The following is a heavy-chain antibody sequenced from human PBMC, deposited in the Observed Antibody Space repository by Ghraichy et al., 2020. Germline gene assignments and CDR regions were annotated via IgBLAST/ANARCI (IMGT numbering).Heavy chain of an antibody. J-gene: IGHJ6*02. CDR2: IWYDGSNK. CDR3: ARDRGPVVTPMAHGMDV. CDR1: GFTFSSYG. Sequence: GGSLRLSCAASGFTFSSYGMHWVRQAPGKGLEWVAVIWYDGSNKYYADSVKGRFTISRDNSKNTLYLQMNSLRAEDTAVYYCARDRGPVVTPMAHGMDVWGQGTTVTVSS. V-gene: IGHV3-33*01. D-gene: IGHD4-23*01.